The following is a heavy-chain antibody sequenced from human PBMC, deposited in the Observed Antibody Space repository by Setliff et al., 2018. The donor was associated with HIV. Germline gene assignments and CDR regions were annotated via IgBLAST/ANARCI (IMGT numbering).Heavy chain of an antibody. CDR3: ARDLYFYYYMDV. D-gene: IGHD3-9*01. V-gene: IGHV3-11*04. CDR2: ISSSGSNI. CDR1: GFTFSDYS. J-gene: IGHJ6*03. Sequence: PGGSLRLSCAASGFTFSDYSMSWIRQAPGKGLEWISYISSSGSNIYYTDSVKGRFTVSRDNAKNSLFLQMNSLRAEDTAVYYCARDLYFYYYMDVWGKGTTVTVSS.